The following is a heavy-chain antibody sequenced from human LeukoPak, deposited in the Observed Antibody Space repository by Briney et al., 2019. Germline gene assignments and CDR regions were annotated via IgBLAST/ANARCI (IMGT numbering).Heavy chain of an antibody. CDR2: ISSSGSTI. D-gene: IGHD6-19*01. CDR3: ARGYSSGWCLGY. J-gene: IGHJ4*02. Sequence: GGSLRLSCAASGLTFSSYEMNWVRQAPGKGLEWVSYISSSGSTIYYADSVKGRFTISRDNAKNSLYLQMNSLRAEDTAVYYCARGYSSGWCLGYWGQGTLVTVSS. CDR1: GLTFSSYE. V-gene: IGHV3-48*03.